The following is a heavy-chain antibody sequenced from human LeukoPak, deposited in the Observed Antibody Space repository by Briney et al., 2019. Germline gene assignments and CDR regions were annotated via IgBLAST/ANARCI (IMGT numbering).Heavy chain of an antibody. J-gene: IGHJ4*02. Sequence: GGSLRLSCAASGFVFRNYFMSWVRQAPGKGLEWVASIKNGGSERYYVDSVRGRYTISRDNTKNSLFLQMSSLRAEDTAVYFCASNDYRDEGIDSWGQGTLVTVSS. CDR2: IKNGGSER. CDR3: ASNDYRDEGIDS. V-gene: IGHV3-7*01. CDR1: GFVFRNYF. D-gene: IGHD4-17*01.